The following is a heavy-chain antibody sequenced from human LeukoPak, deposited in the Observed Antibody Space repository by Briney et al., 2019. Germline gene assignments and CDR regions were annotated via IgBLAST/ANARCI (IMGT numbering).Heavy chain of an antibody. Sequence: GALRLSCAASGFTFNTYAMSWVRQAPGKGLEWVSSISGSGGSTYYADSVKGRFTISRDNSKNTLYLQMNSLRAEDTAVYYCAAAKEMATIGPQDYWGQGTLVTVSS. CDR2: ISGSGGST. J-gene: IGHJ4*02. D-gene: IGHD5-24*01. V-gene: IGHV3-23*01. CDR1: GFTFNTYA. CDR3: AAAKEMATIGPQDY.